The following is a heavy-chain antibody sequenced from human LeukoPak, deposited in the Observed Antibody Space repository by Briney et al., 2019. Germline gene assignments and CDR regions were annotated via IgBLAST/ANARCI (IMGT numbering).Heavy chain of an antibody. Sequence: SETLSLTCTVSGGSISSYYWSWIRQPPGKGLEWIGYIYYSGSTNYNPPLKSRVTISVDTSKNQFSLKLSSVTAADTAVYYCARDPDYYDSSGYDWYFDLWGRGTLVTVSP. V-gene: IGHV4-59*01. D-gene: IGHD3-22*01. J-gene: IGHJ2*01. CDR1: GGSISSYY. CDR3: ARDPDYYDSSGYDWYFDL. CDR2: IYYSGST.